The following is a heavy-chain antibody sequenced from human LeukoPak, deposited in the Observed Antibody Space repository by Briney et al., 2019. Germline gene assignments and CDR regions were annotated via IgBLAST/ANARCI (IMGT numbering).Heavy chain of an antibody. Sequence: ASGKVTRKAAVYTLTPYYMHWVGQAPGQGLEWMGWLNPISGGTNYAQKFQGRGTMTRDTAISSGHMELSSPRSDDTALYYCARYNGRRNAFDIWGQGTMVTVS. CDR2: LNPISGGT. D-gene: IGHD5-24*01. CDR3: ARYNGRRNAFDI. V-gene: IGHV1-2*02. J-gene: IGHJ3*02. CDR1: VYTLTPYY.